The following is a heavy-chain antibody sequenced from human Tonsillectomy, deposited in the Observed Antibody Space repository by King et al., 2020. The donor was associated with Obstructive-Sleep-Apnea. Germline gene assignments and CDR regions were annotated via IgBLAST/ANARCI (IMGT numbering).Heavy chain of an antibody. Sequence: VQLQESGPGLVKPSETLSLTCTVSGGSMSSYYWSWLRQPPGKGLEWIGYIYYSGSTNYNPSLKSRVTISVDTSKNQFSLKLSSVNAADTAVYYCARNVWVYDNSGYYPDYWGQGTLVIVSS. D-gene: IGHD3-22*01. J-gene: IGHJ4*02. CDR1: GGSMSSYY. V-gene: IGHV4-59*01. CDR3: ARNVWVYDNSGYYPDY. CDR2: IYYSGST.